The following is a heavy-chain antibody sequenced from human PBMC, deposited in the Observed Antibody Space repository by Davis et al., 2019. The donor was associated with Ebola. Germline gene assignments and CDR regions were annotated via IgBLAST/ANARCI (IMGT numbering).Heavy chain of an antibody. CDR2: TYYTSKWFN. CDR3: VRGWGRSGLGV. CDR1: RDAASGTNAS. Sequence: HSQTLSLTSVIPRDAASGTNASWNWISQSPSRGLECLGRTYYTSKWFNDYAVSVKSRITINPDTSKNQFSLQLNSVTPEDSAVYYCVRGWGRSGLGVWGQGTTVTVSS. D-gene: IGHD1-26*01. V-gene: IGHV6-1*01. J-gene: IGHJ6*02.